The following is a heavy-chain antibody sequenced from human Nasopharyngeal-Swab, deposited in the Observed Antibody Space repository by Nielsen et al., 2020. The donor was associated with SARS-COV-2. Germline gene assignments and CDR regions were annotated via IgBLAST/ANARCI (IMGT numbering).Heavy chain of an antibody. Sequence: VRQAPGKGLEWGSSISSSSSYIYYADSVKGRFTISRDNAKNSLYLQMNSLRAEDTAVYYCARDEGKGRYYGSGSPTLDYWGQGTLVTVSS. CDR2: ISSSSSYI. V-gene: IGHV3-21*01. CDR3: ARDEGKGRYYGSGSPTLDY. J-gene: IGHJ4*02. D-gene: IGHD3-10*01.